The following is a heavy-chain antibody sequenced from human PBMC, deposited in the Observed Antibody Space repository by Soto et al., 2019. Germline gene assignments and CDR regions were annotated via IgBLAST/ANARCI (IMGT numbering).Heavy chain of an antibody. CDR3: VRDRGYPDSFDV. CDR1: GYNFSPFW. J-gene: IGHJ3*01. D-gene: IGHD3-10*01. V-gene: IGHV3-74*01. CDR2: MTSDGTTK. Sequence: EVQLVESGGGLVQPGESLRLSCAASGYNFSPFWMHWVRQAPGKGLVWVSHMTSDGTTKVYADSVRGRFTIYRDNAENTLYLQMNSLKAEDTAVYYCVRDRGYPDSFDVWGRGTLVTISS.